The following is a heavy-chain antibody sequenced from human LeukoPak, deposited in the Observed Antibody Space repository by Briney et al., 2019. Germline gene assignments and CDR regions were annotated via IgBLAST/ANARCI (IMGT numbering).Heavy chain of an antibody. J-gene: IGHJ4*02. V-gene: IGHV4-38-2*02. CDR2: IYYSGST. Sequence: SETLSLTCTVSAYSISSGYYWGWIRQPPGKGLEWIGSIYYSGSTYYKPSLKSRVTISLDTSKNQFSLKVRSVTAADTAVYYCARGRRGKIYFWGQGTLVTVSS. CDR1: AYSISSGYY. CDR3: ARGRRGKIYF. D-gene: IGHD3-9*01.